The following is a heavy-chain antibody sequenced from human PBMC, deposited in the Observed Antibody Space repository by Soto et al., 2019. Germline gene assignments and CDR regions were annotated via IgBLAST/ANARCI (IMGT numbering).Heavy chain of an antibody. CDR3: AAKMWIGDSDFYYHGMDV. CDR1: GYSFTNYA. J-gene: IGHJ6*02. D-gene: IGHD3-10*01. Sequence: GASVKVSCKASGYSFTNYAMHWVRQAPGQSLEWMGWINGKNGNTKYSQKFQGRVTITRDTSASTAYMELSGLRSEDAAVYYCAAKMWIGDSDFYYHGMDVWGQGTTVTVSS. V-gene: IGHV1-3*01. CDR2: INGKNGNT.